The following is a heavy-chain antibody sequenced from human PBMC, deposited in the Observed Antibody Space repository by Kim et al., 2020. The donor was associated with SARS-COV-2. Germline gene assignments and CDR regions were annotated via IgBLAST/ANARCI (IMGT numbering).Heavy chain of an antibody. Sequence: GESLKISCKGSGYSFTSYWISWVRQMPGKGLEWMGRIDPSDSYTNYSPSFQGHVTISADKSISTAYLQWSSLKASDTAMYYCAALDAVYYDILTGYWRPQDYWGQGTLVTVSS. D-gene: IGHD3-9*01. CDR1: GYSFTSYW. V-gene: IGHV5-10-1*01. CDR3: AALDAVYYDILTGYWRPQDY. J-gene: IGHJ4*02. CDR2: IDPSDSYT.